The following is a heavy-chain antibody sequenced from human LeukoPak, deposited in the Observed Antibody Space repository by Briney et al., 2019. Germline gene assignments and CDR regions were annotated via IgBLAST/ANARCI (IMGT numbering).Heavy chain of an antibody. CDR3: ARMPTDILTGYYRFTSTDAFDI. CDR1: EFTFSSYS. D-gene: IGHD3-9*01. J-gene: IGHJ3*02. Sequence: GGSLRLSCAASEFTFSSYSMNWVRQAPGKGLEWVSYITNSGNSKSYADSVKGRFTISRDNTKNSLYLQMNGLRAEDTAVYYCARMPTDILTGYYRFTSTDAFDIWGQGTMVTVSS. CDR2: ITNSGNSK. V-gene: IGHV3-48*01.